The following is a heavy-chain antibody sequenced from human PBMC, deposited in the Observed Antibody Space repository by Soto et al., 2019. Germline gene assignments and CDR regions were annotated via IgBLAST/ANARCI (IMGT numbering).Heavy chain of an antibody. J-gene: IGHJ5*02. CDR3: ARDPSWFDP. Sequence: QVQLVESGGGVVQPGRSLRLSCAASGFTFSSYAMHWVRQAPGKGLEWVAVISYDGSNKYYADSVKGRFTISRDNSKNTLYRQMNSLRAEDTAVYYCARDPSWFDPWGQGTLVTVSS. CDR1: GFTFSSYA. CDR2: ISYDGSNK. V-gene: IGHV3-30-3*01.